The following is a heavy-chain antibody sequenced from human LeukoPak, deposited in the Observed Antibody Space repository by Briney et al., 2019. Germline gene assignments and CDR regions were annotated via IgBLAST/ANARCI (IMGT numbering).Heavy chain of an antibody. CDR2: ISSSGSTI. CDR1: GFTFSDYY. D-gene: IGHD3-22*01. J-gene: IGHJ4*02. V-gene: IGHV3-11*01. Sequence: GGSLRLSCAASGFTFSDYYMSWIRQAPGKGLEWVSYISSSGSTIYYADSVKGRFTISRDNAKNSLYLQMNSLRAEDTAVYYCARDMYYYDSSGYFHWGQGTLVTVSS. CDR3: ARDMYYYDSSGYFH.